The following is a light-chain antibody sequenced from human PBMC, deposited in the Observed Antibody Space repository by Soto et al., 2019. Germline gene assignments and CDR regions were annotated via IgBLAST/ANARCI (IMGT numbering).Light chain of an antibody. Sequence: QSALTQPPSASGTPGQRVTISCSGSSSNIGSNYVNWYQHLPGTAPKLLIYRNDQRPSGVPDRFYGSKSGTSASLAISGLRSEDEADYYCATRDDSLSGHWLFGGGTKLTVL. J-gene: IGLJ3*02. CDR2: RND. V-gene: IGLV1-47*01. CDR1: SSNIGSNY. CDR3: ATRDDSLSGHWL.